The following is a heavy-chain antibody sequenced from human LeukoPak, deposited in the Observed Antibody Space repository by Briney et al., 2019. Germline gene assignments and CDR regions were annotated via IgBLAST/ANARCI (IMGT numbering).Heavy chain of an antibody. J-gene: IGHJ4*02. Sequence: ASVKVSCKTSGYKFKTFGISWVRQAPGQGLEWMGWIRADKGKTDYAQKFQDRVTLTIDTSTSTAYMELRSLTSNDTATYYCARDRSNSDFWGQGTLVTVS. CDR3: ARDRSNSDF. V-gene: IGHV1-18*01. CDR1: GYKFKTFG. CDR2: IRADKGKT. D-gene: IGHD4-11*01.